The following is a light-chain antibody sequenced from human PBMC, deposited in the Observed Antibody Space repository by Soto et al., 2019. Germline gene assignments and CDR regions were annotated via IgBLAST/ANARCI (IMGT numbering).Light chain of an antibody. V-gene: IGLV1-51*01. Sequence: QSVLTQPPSVSAAPGQKVTISCSGSSSNIGHNYVSWYQQVPGTAPKLLIYDNNKRPSGIPDRFSGSQSGTSATLGITGLQTGDEADYYCGTWDSSLSAVFGGGNKLTVL. CDR2: DNN. J-gene: IGLJ2*01. CDR1: SSNIGHNY. CDR3: GTWDSSLSAV.